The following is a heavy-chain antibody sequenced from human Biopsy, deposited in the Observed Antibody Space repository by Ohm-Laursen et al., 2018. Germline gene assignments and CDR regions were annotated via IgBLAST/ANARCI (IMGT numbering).Heavy chain of an antibody. CDR2: FDREERKT. CDR3: ATGPYYDTRFYYNVRPFDF. V-gene: IGHV1-24*01. J-gene: IGHJ4*02. Sequence: ASVKVSCKISGYTLTELSIHWVRQTGGKGLEWMGGFDREERKTVYAEKFQGRVTMTEDTSTDTVYMEVTSLRSGDTAVYYCATGPYYDTRFYYNVRPFDFWGQGTLVTVSS. D-gene: IGHD3-10*01. CDR1: GYTLTELS.